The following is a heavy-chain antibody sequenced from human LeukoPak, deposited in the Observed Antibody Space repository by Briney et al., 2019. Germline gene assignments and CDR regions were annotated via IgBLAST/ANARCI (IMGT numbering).Heavy chain of an antibody. J-gene: IGHJ4*01. V-gene: IGHV3-64D*09. CDR3: VKRYCSGGSCYQFDY. Sequence: GGSLRLSCSASGFTFSNYAMHWVRQAPGKGLEYVSAISSNGANTYYADSVKGRVTISRDNSKNTLFLQLSSLRVEDTAVYYCVKRYCSGGSCYQFDYWGQGTLVIVSS. D-gene: IGHD2-15*01. CDR1: GFTFSNYA. CDR2: ISSNGANT.